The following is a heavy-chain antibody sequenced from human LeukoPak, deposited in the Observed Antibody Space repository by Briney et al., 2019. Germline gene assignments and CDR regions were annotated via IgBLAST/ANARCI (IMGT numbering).Heavy chain of an antibody. J-gene: IGHJ4*02. Sequence: GGSLRLSCAASGFTFSSYWMSWVRQAPGKGLEWVANIKQGGSEKYYVDSVKGRFTISRDNAKNSLYLQMNSLRAEDTAVYYCARGIEAIAAAGSYYFDYWGQGTLVTVSS. V-gene: IGHV3-7*01. D-gene: IGHD6-13*01. CDR3: ARGIEAIAAAGSYYFDY. CDR2: IKQGGSEK. CDR1: GFTFSSYW.